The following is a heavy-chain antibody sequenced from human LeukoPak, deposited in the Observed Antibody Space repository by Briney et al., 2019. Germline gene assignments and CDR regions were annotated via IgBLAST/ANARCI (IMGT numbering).Heavy chain of an antibody. Sequence: PGGSLRLSCAASRFTLSNYSMSWVRQAPGKGLEWVANIKQDGSETYYVDSVKGRFTISRDNAKNSLSLQMNSLRAEDTAVYYCARQRGSGCLDYWGQGTLVTVSS. CDR1: RFTLSNYS. CDR2: IKQDGSET. D-gene: IGHD6-19*01. V-gene: IGHV3-7*01. J-gene: IGHJ4*02. CDR3: ARQRGSGCLDY.